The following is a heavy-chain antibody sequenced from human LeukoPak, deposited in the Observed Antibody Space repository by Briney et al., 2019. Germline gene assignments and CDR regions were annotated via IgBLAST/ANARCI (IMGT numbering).Heavy chain of an antibody. V-gene: IGHV1-69*01. CDR2: IIPIFGTA. Sequence: ASVKVSCKASGGTFSSYAISWVRQAPGQGLEWVGGIIPIFGTANYAQKFQGRVTITADESTSTAYMELSSLRSEDTAVYYCASHYCSSTSCQYYFDYWGQGTLVTVSS. CDR1: GGTFSSYA. CDR3: ASHYCSSTSCQYYFDY. D-gene: IGHD2-2*01. J-gene: IGHJ4*02.